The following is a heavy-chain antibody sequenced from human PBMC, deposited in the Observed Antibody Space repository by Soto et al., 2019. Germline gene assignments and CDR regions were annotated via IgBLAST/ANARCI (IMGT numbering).Heavy chain of an antibody. CDR3: AKRGAVAGLPF. Sequence: EVQLVESGGGLVQPGGSLRVSCAASGFTFSSYWMHWVHQAPGKGLVWVSRINSDGSSTSYADSVKGRFTISRDNAKNTLYLQTNSLRAEDTAIYCCAKRGAVAGLPFRGQGTLVTVSS. V-gene: IGHV3-74*01. J-gene: IGHJ4*02. D-gene: IGHD6-19*01. CDR2: INSDGSST. CDR1: GFTFSSYW.